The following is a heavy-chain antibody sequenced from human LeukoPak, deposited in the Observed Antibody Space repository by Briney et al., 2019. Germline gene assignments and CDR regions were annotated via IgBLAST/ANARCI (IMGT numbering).Heavy chain of an antibody. V-gene: IGHV3-23*01. CDR1: GFTFSSYA. D-gene: IGHD6-6*01. J-gene: IGHJ3*02. CDR2: ISKSGDST. CDR3: AKDPEGYSSSDNAFDI. Sequence: GGSLRLSCAASGFTFSSYAMSWVRQAPGKGLEWVSGISKSGDSTYYADSVKGRFTISRDNSKNSLYLQMNSLRTEDTALYYCAKDPEGYSSSDNAFDIWGQGTMVTVSS.